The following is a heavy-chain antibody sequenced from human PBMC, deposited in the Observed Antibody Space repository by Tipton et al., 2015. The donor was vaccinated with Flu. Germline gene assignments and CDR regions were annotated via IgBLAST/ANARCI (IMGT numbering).Heavy chain of an antibody. CDR1: GASVNIENSY. D-gene: IGHD1-1*01. Sequence: TLSLTCTVSGASVNIENSYWVWIRKSLGRGLEWIGTIYNTGLTNYNPSLKSRVTVSLDMSKNQFSLNVSLVTAADTATYFCARGNWNSNYENWFDPWGQGTPVTVSS. CDR2: IYNTGLT. CDR3: ARGNWNSNYENWFDP. J-gene: IGHJ5*02. V-gene: IGHV4-39*07.